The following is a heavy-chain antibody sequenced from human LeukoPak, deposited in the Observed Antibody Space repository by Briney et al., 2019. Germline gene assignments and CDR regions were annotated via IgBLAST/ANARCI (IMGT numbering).Heavy chain of an antibody. CDR1: GFTFSDYY. CDR2: ISSSGSTI. V-gene: IGHV3-11*01. CDR3: ARAYSGSYYPYNWFDP. J-gene: IGHJ5*02. D-gene: IGHD1-26*01. Sequence: GGSLRLSCAASGFTFSDYYMSWIRQAPGKGLEWVSYISSSGSTIYYADSVKGRFTISRENAKNYLYLQMNSLRAEDTAVYYCARAYSGSYYPYNWFDPSGQGTLVTVSS.